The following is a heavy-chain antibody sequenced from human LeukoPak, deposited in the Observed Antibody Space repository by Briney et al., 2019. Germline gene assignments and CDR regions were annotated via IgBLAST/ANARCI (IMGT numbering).Heavy chain of an antibody. CDR3: VSGGYYYDSSGYAESGFEDY. CDR1: GFTFSSYG. CDR2: ISYDGSNK. V-gene: IGHV3-30*19. D-gene: IGHD3-22*01. Sequence: GGSLRLSCAASGFTFSSYGMHWVRQAPGKGLEWVAVISYDGSNKYYADSVKGRFTISRDNSKNTLYLQMNSLRAEDTAVYYCVSGGYYYDSSGYAESGFEDYWGQGTLVTVSS. J-gene: IGHJ4*02.